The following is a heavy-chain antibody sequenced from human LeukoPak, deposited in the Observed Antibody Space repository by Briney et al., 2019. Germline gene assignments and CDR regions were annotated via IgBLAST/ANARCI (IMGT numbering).Heavy chain of an antibody. D-gene: IGHD6-19*01. CDR1: GYTFTSYA. J-gene: IGHJ4*02. CDR3: AREGNTFGYSSVKLDY. CDR2: INTNTGNP. Sequence: ASVKVSCKASGYTFTSYAMNWVRQAPGQGLEWMGWINTNTGNPTYAQGFTGRFVFSLDTSVSTAYLQISSLKAEDTAVYYCAREGNTFGYSSVKLDYWGQGTLVTVSS. V-gene: IGHV7-4-1*02.